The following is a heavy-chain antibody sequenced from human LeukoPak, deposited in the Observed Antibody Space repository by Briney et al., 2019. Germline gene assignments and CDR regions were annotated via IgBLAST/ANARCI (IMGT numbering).Heavy chain of an antibody. CDR1: GGTFSSYA. CDR3: AGDDGSTSRPLGYYYYMDV. D-gene: IGHD1/OR15-1a*01. J-gene: IGHJ6*03. Sequence: SVKVSCKASGGTFSSYAISWVRQAPGQGLEWMGGIIPIFGTANYAQKFQGRVTITTDESTSTAYMERSSLRSEDTAVYYCAGDDGSTSRPLGYYYYMDVWGKGTTVTVSS. CDR2: IIPIFGTA. V-gene: IGHV1-69*05.